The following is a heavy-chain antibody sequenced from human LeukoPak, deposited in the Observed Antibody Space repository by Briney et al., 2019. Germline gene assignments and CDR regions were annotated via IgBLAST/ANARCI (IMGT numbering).Heavy chain of an antibody. V-gene: IGHV4-38-2*02. Sequence: SETLSLTCTVSGYSISSGYYWGWIRQPPGKGLEWIGSIYHSGSTYYNPSLKSRVTMSVDTSKNQFSLKLSSVTAADTAVYYCARDRGGSGWQTFDPWGQGTLVTVSS. J-gene: IGHJ5*02. CDR3: ARDRGGSGWQTFDP. CDR1: GYSISSGYY. CDR2: IYHSGST. D-gene: IGHD6-19*01.